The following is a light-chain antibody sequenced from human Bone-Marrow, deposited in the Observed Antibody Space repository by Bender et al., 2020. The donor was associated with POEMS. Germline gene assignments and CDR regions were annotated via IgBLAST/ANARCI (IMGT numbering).Light chain of an antibody. V-gene: IGLV3-25*03. CDR3: QSAGSSGTSVV. Sequence: IYKDNKRPSGIPERFSGSTSGTTVTLTIVGVQAEDEADYYCQSAGSSGTSVVFGGGTKLTVL. CDR2: KDN. J-gene: IGLJ2*01.